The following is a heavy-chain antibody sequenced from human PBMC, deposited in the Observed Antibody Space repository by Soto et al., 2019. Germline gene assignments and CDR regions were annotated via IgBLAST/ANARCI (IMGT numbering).Heavy chain of an antibody. Sequence: QVQLVQSGSEVKKRGSSVKVSCKASGGTFDSFALTWVRQAPGQGLEWMGGIIPIFGTPYYAQKFQGRLTITADESTGTAYMELSSLRSEDTAVYYGARCDGCFPGGDDPFNIWGQGTRVIVSS. CDR2: IIPIFGTP. J-gene: IGHJ3*02. CDR1: GGTFDSFA. V-gene: IGHV1-69*01. D-gene: IGHD3-16*01. CDR3: ARCDGCFPGGDDPFNI.